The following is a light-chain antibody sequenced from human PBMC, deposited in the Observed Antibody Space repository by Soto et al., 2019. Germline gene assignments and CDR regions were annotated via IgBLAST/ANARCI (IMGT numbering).Light chain of an antibody. Sequence: EIVVTQSPGTLSLSPGERATLSCRASQSVSSNFLAWYQQRPGQSPRLRIYGASSRATGIPDRFSGSGSGTDFTLTISRLEPEDFAVYYCQQYGSSPDTFGQGTKLEI. J-gene: IGKJ2*01. CDR2: GAS. CDR3: QQYGSSPDT. CDR1: QSVSSNF. V-gene: IGKV3-20*01.